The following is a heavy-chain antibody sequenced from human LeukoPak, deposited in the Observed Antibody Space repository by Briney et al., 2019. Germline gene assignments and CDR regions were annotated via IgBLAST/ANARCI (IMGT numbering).Heavy chain of an antibody. Sequence: GGSLRLSCVGSGFTFRDYAMAWVRQAPGKGLEWVGLIRGKAYGETTEYAASVKGRSTISRDDSKGIVYLQMNSLKTEDTAVYYCTRDMQYCAFDPWGQGTLVTASS. CDR2: IRGKAYGETT. V-gene: IGHV3-49*04. CDR3: TRDMQYCAFDP. CDR1: GFTFRDYA. J-gene: IGHJ5*02. D-gene: IGHD2-21*01.